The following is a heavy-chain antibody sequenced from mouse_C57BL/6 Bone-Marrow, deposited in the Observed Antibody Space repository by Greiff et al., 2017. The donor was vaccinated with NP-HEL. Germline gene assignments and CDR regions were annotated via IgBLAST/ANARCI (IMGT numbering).Heavy chain of an antibody. Sequence: VKLQESGPGLVAPSQCLSITCTVSGFSLTSYAISWVRQPPGKGLEWLGVIWTGGGTNYNYAHQSRQSIIKDNTKRQIFLKMNNLQTDDTARNYCARYTGVPYYYALDYWGPGTTVTVSS. D-gene: IGHD1-1*01. CDR3: ARYTGVPYYYALDY. CDR1: GFSLTSYA. J-gene: IGHJ4*01. CDR2: IWTGGGT. V-gene: IGHV2-9-1*01.